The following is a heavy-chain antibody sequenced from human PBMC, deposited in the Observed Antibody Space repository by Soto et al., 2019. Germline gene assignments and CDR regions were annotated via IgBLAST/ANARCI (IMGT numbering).Heavy chain of an antibody. CDR2: INPSGGST. J-gene: IGHJ6*01. V-gene: IGHV1-46*01. CDR1: GYTFTSYY. Sequence: ASVKVSCKASGYTFTSYYMHCVRQAPGQGLEWMGIINPSGGSTSYAQKFQGRVTMTRDTSTSTVYMELSSLRSEDTSVYYCAIGVGDGYYYYYGMDVWRKRTTVTVSS. CDR3: AIGVGDGYYYYYGMDV. D-gene: IGHD2-21*02.